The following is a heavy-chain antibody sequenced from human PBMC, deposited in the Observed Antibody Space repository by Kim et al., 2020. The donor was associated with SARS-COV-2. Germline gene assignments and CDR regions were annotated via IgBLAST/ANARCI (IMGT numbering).Heavy chain of an antibody. CDR3: AKAGLRNFDWAPLDP. D-gene: IGHD3-9*01. CDR1: GFTFSSYG. V-gene: IGHV3-30*18. Sequence: GGSLRLSCAASGFTFSSYGMHWVRQAPGKGLEWVAVISYDGSNKYYAASVKGRFTISRDNSKNTLYLQMNSLRAEDTAVYYCAKAGLRNFDWAPLDPWGQGTLVTVSS. CDR2: ISYDGSNK. J-gene: IGHJ5*02.